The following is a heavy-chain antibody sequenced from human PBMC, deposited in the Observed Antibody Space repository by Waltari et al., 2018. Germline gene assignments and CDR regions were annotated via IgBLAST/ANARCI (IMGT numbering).Heavy chain of an antibody. D-gene: IGHD1-1*01. V-gene: IGHV4-34*02. Sequence: QVQLQQRGAGLLKPSETLSPPCAVYGGSFRGNYWGWIRQPPGKGLEWIGKTTDSERTKYNPSLKSRISISVDTSKNQFSLTVFSVTAADAAVYYCARGDGTGKYGYWGQGTRVTVSS. CDR1: GGSFRGNY. CDR3: ARGDGTGKYGY. J-gene: IGHJ4*02. CDR2: TTDSERT.